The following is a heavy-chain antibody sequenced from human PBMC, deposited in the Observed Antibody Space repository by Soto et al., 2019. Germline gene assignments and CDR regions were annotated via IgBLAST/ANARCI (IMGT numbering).Heavy chain of an antibody. Sequence: GGSLRLSCAASGFTFSSYGMHWVRQAPGKGLEWVAVIWYDGSNKYNADSVKGRFTISRDNSKNTLYLQMNSVISEYTAVYYCAREFWSGPFDYWGQGTLVTVSS. CDR3: AREFWSGPFDY. CDR2: IWYDGSNK. J-gene: IGHJ4*02. D-gene: IGHD3-3*01. V-gene: IGHV3-33*01. CDR1: GFTFSSYG.